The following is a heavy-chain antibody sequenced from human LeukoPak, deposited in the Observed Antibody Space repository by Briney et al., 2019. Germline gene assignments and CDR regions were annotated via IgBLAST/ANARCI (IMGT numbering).Heavy chain of an antibody. CDR2: ISAYEGNT. CDR1: GYNFEILG. D-gene: IGHD5-24*01. Sequence: ASVKVSCKASGYNFEILGISWVRQAPGQGLEWMGWISAYEGNTDYAQKFEDRVTMTTDTSTNTAYMDLRNLTSDDTAVYYCARTLGGFTVDRATGFDLRGRGTLVTVSS. V-gene: IGHV1-18*01. J-gene: IGHJ2*01. CDR3: ARTLGGFTVDRATGFDL.